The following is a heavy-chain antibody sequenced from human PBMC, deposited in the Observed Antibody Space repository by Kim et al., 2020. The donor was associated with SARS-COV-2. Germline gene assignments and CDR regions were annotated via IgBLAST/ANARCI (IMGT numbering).Heavy chain of an antibody. V-gene: IGHV1-69*13. CDR2: IIPIFGTA. CDR3: ARSYGGSYAFDI. D-gene: IGHD4-17*01. Sequence: SVKVSCKASGGTFSSYAISWVRQAPGQGLEWMGGIIPIFGTANYAQKFQGRVTITADESTSTAYMELSSLRSEDTAVYYCARSYGGSYAFDIWGQGTMVTVSS. J-gene: IGHJ3*02. CDR1: GGTFSSYA.